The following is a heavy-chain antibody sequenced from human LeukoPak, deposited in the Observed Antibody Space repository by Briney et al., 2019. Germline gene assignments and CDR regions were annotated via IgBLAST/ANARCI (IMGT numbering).Heavy chain of an antibody. CDR1: GFTFSSYA. J-gene: IGHJ5*02. CDR2: ISYDGSNK. CDR3: ARDRAMVRGVITGWFDP. V-gene: IGHV3-30*04. Sequence: GGSLRLSCAASGFTFSSYAMHWVRQAPGKGLEWVAVISYDGSNKYYADSVKGRFTTSRDNSKNTLYLQMNSLRAEDTAVYYRARDRAMVRGVITGWFDPWGQGTLVTVSS. D-gene: IGHD3-10*01.